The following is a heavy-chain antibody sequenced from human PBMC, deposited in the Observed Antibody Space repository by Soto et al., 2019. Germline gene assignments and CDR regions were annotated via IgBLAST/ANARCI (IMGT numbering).Heavy chain of an antibody. CDR3: ARAAVAGATPRPYYFDY. CDR2: IFYSGST. J-gene: IGHJ4*02. CDR1: GGSISNYY. D-gene: IGHD6-19*01. V-gene: IGHV4-59*01. Sequence: PSETLSLTCTVSGGSISNYYWSWIRQPPGKGLEWIGYIFYSGSTNYNPSIKSRLTISVDTSKNQFSQTLSSVTAADTAVYYCARAAVAGATPRPYYFDYWGQGTLVTVS.